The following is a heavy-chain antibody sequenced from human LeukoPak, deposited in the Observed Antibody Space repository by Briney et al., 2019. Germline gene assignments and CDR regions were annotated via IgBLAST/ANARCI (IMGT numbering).Heavy chain of an antibody. V-gene: IGHV4-61*02. Sequence: SQTLSLTCTVSGGSISSGSYYWSWIRQPAGKGLEWIGRIYTSGSTNYNPSLKSRVTISVDTSKNQFSLKLSSVTAADTAVYYCARDSSGWYGSVFDYWGQGTLVTVSS. CDR1: GGSISSGSYY. CDR2: IYTSGST. CDR3: ARDSSGWYGSVFDY. D-gene: IGHD6-19*01. J-gene: IGHJ4*02.